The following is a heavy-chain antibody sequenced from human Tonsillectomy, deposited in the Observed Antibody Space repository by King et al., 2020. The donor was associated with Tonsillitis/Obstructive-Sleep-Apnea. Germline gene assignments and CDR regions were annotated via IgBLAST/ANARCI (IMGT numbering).Heavy chain of an antibody. J-gene: IGHJ5*02. CDR3: AIRLPDVGPFDP. Sequence: VQLQQWGXXXLXXSXTLXLXCAVYGGSFSGYYWSWIXQPPGKGLEWIGEINHSGSTNYNPSLKSRVTISVDTSKNQFSLRLSSVTAADPAVSYCAIRLPDVGPFDPWGQGTLVTVSS. D-gene: IGHD1-26*01. V-gene: IGHV4-34*01. CDR1: GGSFSGYY. CDR2: INHSGST.